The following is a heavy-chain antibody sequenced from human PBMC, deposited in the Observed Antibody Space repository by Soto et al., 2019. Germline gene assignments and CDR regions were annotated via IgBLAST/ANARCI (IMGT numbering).Heavy chain of an antibody. CDR2: INSDGSST. J-gene: IGHJ6*02. CDR1: GFTFSSYW. V-gene: IGHV3-74*01. CDR3: ARGDSSSPWLYYYYGMDV. D-gene: IGHD6-6*01. Sequence: EVQLVESGGGLVQPGGSLRLSCAASGFTFSSYWMHWVRQAPGKGLVWVSRINSDGSSTSYADSVKGRFTISRDNAKKTLYLQMNSLRAEDTAWYYCARGDSSSPWLYYYYGMDVWGQGNTVTVSS.